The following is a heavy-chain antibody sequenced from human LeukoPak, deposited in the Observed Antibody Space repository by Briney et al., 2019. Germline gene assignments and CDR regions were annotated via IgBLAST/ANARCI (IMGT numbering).Heavy chain of an antibody. CDR2: IRYDGVNK. CDR3: ARVMGRYCSSTSCYVDY. CDR1: AFTFSTYG. Sequence: PGGSLRLSCAASAFTFSTYGMHWVRQAPGKGLEWVAFIRYDGVNKYYADSVKGRFTISRDNSKNTLYLQMNSLRAEDTAVYYCARVMGRYCSSTSCYVDYWGQGTLVTVSS. V-gene: IGHV3-30*02. D-gene: IGHD2-2*01. J-gene: IGHJ4*02.